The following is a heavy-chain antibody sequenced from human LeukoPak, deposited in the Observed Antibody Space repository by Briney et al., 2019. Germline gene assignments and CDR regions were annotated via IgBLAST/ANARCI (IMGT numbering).Heavy chain of an antibody. CDR2: VFYSGST. J-gene: IGHJ4*02. Sequence: PSQTLSLTCTVSGGSISDAAYYWSWIRQHPGEGLEWIGYVFYSGSTSYNPSLKSRVTISVDTSKNQFSLKLTSVTAADTAVYYCARGSPEDSGPLDYWGQGTLVTVSS. V-gene: IGHV4-31*03. CDR1: GGSISDAAYY. CDR3: ARGSPEDSGPLDY. D-gene: IGHD1-1*01.